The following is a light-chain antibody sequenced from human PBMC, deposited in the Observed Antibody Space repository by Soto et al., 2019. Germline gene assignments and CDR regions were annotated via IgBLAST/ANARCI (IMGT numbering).Light chain of an antibody. V-gene: IGKV2-30*01. CDR1: XVLVYSDGNTY. CDR3: QQYNSYSIT. J-gene: IGKJ5*01. CDR2: DVS. Sequence: DVVMTQSPLSLPVTLGQPASIACRSSXVLVYSDGNTYLIWYQQKPGQAPRLLIYDVSNRATGIPARFSGSGSGTEFTLTISSLQPDDFATYYCQQYNSYSITFGQGTRLEIK.